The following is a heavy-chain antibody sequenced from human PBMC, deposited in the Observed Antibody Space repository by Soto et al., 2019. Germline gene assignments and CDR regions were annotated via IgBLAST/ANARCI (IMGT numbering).Heavy chain of an antibody. CDR2: LSASGGST. CDR1: GFTFTNYG. V-gene: IGHV3-23*01. CDR3: AKARDDSIDYYRIGYYFDY. Sequence: QPGGSLRLSCAASGFTFTNYGMGWVRQAPGKGLEWVSTLSASGGSTYYADSVRGRFTISRDNSKNTVYLQMNSLRAEDTAVYYCAKARDDSIDYYRIGYYFDYWGQGTLVTVSS. J-gene: IGHJ4*02. D-gene: IGHD3-22*01.